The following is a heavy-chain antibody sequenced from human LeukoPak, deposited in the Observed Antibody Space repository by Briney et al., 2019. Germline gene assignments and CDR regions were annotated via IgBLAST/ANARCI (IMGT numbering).Heavy chain of an antibody. CDR1: GFTFSSYE. J-gene: IGHJ4*02. CDR3: ARERGGYGGSGSYVN. Sequence: PGGSLSLSCAASGFTFSSYEMNWVRQAPGKGLEWVSYISSSGSTIYYADSVKGRFTISRDNAKNSLYLQMNSLRAEDTAVYYCARERGGYGGSGSYVNWGQGTLVTVSS. V-gene: IGHV3-48*03. CDR2: ISSSGSTI. D-gene: IGHD3-10*01.